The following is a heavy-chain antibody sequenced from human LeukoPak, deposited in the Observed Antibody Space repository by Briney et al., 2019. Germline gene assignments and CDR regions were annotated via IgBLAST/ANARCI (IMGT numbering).Heavy chain of an antibody. V-gene: IGHV3-48*03. Sequence: PGGSLRLSCAASGFTLSSYEMNWVSQAPGKGLEWVSYISSSGSTIYYADSVKGRFTISRDNAKNSLYLQMNSLRAEDTAVYYCASYPIGGSGSYYYYYYGMDVWAKGTTVTVSS. J-gene: IGHJ6*04. CDR1: GFTLSSYE. CDR2: ISSSGSTI. CDR3: ASYPIGGSGSYYYYYYGMDV. D-gene: IGHD3-10*01.